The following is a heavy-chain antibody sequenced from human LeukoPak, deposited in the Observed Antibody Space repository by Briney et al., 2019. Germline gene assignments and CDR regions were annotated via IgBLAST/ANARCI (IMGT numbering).Heavy chain of an antibody. CDR1: GFYFVSYA. CDR3: AKDRGGYCSSTSCYTGIFDY. CDR2: ISGGGART. V-gene: IGHV3-23*01. D-gene: IGHD2-2*02. Sequence: GGSLRLSCAGSGFYFVSYAMTRVRQAPGKGLEWVSAISGGGARTFYADSVKGRFTISRGNSKNTLYLQMNSLRAEDTAVYYCAKDRGGYCSSTSCYTGIFDYWGQGTLVTVSS. J-gene: IGHJ4*02.